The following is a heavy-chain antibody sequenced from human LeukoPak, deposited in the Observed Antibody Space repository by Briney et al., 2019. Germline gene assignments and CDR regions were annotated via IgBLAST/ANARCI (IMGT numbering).Heavy chain of an antibody. Sequence: PGGSLRLSCAASGFSFSNYWFHWVRQAPGEGLVWVSRTNEHGTIMNYADSVKGRFTISRDNAKNTLYLLMNSLRTEDSALYYCVVDLSGSADYWGQGTLVTVSS. V-gene: IGHV3-74*01. D-gene: IGHD3-10*01. CDR1: GFSFSNYW. J-gene: IGHJ4*02. CDR3: VVDLSGSADY. CDR2: TNEHGTIM.